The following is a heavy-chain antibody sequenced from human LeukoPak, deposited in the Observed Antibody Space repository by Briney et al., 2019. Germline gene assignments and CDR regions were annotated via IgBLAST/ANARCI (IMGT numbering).Heavy chain of an antibody. CDR1: GFTFSSYW. V-gene: IGHV3-7*03. CDR3: ARASSDYDILTGQYYFDY. D-gene: IGHD3-9*01. CDR2: IKQDGSEK. Sequence: PGGSLRLSCAASGFTFSSYWMSWVRQAPGKGLELVANIKQDGSEKYYVDSVKGRFTISRDNAKNSLYLQMNSLRAEDTAVYYCARASSDYDILTGQYYFDYWGQGTLVTVSS. J-gene: IGHJ4*02.